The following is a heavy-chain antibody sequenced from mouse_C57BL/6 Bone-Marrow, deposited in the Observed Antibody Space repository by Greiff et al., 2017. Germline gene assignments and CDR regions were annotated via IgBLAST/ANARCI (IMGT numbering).Heavy chain of an antibody. CDR3: ARIGIEEGFAY. J-gene: IGHJ3*01. D-gene: IGHD2-14*01. CDR2: ISSGSSNI. CDR1: GFTFSDYG. V-gene: IGHV5-17*01. Sequence: EVKLVESGGGLVKPGGSLKLSCAASGFTFSDYGMHWVRQAPEKGLEWVAYISSGSSNIYYADTVKGRFTISRDNDKNTLFLHMTSLRYEDTAMDYCARIGIEEGFAYWGQGTLVTVSA.